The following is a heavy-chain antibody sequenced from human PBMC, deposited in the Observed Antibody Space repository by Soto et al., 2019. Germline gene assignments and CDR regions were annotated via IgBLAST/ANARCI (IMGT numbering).Heavy chain of an antibody. CDR2: FDPEDGET. J-gene: IGHJ3*02. Sequence: GASVKVSCKVSGYTLTELSMHWVRQAPGKGLGWMGGFDPEDGETIYAQKFQGRVTMTEDTSTDTAYMELSSLRSEDTAVYYCATDLMSMRAFDIWGQGTMVTVSS. D-gene: IGHD2-8*01. CDR1: GYTLTELS. V-gene: IGHV1-24*01. CDR3: ATDLMSMRAFDI.